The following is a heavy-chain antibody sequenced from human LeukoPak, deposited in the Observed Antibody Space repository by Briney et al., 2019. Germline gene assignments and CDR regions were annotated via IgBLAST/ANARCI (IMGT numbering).Heavy chain of an antibody. CDR1: GFSLRTSGMC. D-gene: IGHD5-18*01. J-gene: IGHJ6*02. CDR2: IDWDDDK. Sequence: SGPTLVNPTQTLTLTCTFSGFSLRTSGMCVSWIRQPPGKALEWLARIDWDDDKYYSTSLKTRLTISKDTSKNQVVFTMTNMDPVDTATYDCARIHRYGPAGYYGLDVWGQGTTVTVSS. CDR3: ARIHRYGPAGYYGLDV. V-gene: IGHV2-70*11.